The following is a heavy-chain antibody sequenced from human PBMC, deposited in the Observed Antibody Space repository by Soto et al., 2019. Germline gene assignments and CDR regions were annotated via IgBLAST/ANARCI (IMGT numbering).Heavy chain of an antibody. V-gene: IGHV3-9*01. CDR3: AKYSGSYSFEN. CDR2: ITWNSGSI. Sequence: GGSLRLSCVASGFTFDHYAMHWVRQAPGKGLEWVSGITWNSGSIGYADSVKGRFTISRDNAKNSLFLQMNSLRAEDTAVYYCAKYSGSYSFENWGPGTLVTVSS. CDR1: GFTFDHYA. D-gene: IGHD1-26*01. J-gene: IGHJ4*02.